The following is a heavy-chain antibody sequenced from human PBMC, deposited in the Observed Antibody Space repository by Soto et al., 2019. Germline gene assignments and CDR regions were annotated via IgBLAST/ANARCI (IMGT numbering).Heavy chain of an antibody. D-gene: IGHD3-3*01. CDR1: GYTLTELS. J-gene: IGHJ6*02. CDR3: ATIDFWSDKGEV. Sequence: ASVNVSCKVSGYTLTELSMHWVRQAPGKGLEWMGGFDPEDGETIYAQKFQGRVTMTEDTSTDTAYMELSSLRSEDTAVYYCATIDFWSDKGEVWGQGTTVTVSS. V-gene: IGHV1-24*01. CDR2: FDPEDGET.